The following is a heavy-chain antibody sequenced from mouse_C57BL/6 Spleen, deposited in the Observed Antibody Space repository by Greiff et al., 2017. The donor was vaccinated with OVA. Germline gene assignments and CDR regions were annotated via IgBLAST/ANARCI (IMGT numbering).Heavy chain of an antibody. Sequence: EVQLVESGEGLVKPGGSLKLSCAASGFTFSGYAMSWVRQTPEKRLEWVAYISSGGDYIYYADTVKGRFTISRDNARNTLYLQMSSLKSEDTAMYYCTRDITTVAPLTMDYWGQGTSVTVSS. CDR2: ISSGGDYI. D-gene: IGHD1-1*01. CDR1: GFTFSGYA. CDR3: TRDITTVAPLTMDY. J-gene: IGHJ4*01. V-gene: IGHV5-9-1*02.